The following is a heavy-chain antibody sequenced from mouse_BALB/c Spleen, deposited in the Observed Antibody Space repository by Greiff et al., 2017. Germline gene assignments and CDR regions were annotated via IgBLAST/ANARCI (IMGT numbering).Heavy chain of an antibody. V-gene: IGHV5-17*02. CDR3: AVSTMITTRRVYYAMDY. Sequence: EVKLVESGGGLVQPGGSRKLSCAASGFTFSSFGMHWVRQAPEKGLEWVAYISSGSSTIYYADTVKGRFTISRDNPKNTLFLQMTSLRSEDTAMYYCAVSTMITTRRVYYAMDYWGQGTSVTVSS. D-gene: IGHD2-4*01. CDR2: ISSGSSTI. J-gene: IGHJ4*01. CDR1: GFTFSSFG.